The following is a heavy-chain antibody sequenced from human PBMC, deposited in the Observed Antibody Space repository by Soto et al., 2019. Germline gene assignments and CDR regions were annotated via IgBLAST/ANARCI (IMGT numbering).Heavy chain of an antibody. V-gene: IGHV1-18*01. CDR3: ARVRPGIAVAGTYDY. CDR1: GYTFTSYG. J-gene: IGHJ4*02. CDR2: ISAYNGNT. Sequence: GASVKVSCKASGYTFTSYGISWVRHAPGQGLEWMGWISAYNGNTNYAQKLQGRVTMTTDTSTSTAYMELRSLRSDDTAVYYCARVRPGIAVAGTYDYWGQGTLVTVSS. D-gene: IGHD6-19*01.